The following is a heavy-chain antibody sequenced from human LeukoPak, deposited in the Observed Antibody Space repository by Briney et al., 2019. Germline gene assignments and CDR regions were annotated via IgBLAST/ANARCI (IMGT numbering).Heavy chain of an antibody. CDR1: GGSISSYY. V-gene: IGHV4-59*01. Sequence: SETLSLTCTVSGGSISSYYWSWIRQPPGKGLEGIGYIYYSGSTNYNPSLKSRVTISVDTSKNQFSLKLSSVTAADTAVYYCARDGDYYDSSGHNWFDPWGQGTLVTVSS. J-gene: IGHJ5*02. D-gene: IGHD3-22*01. CDR3: ARDGDYYDSSGHNWFDP. CDR2: IYYSGST.